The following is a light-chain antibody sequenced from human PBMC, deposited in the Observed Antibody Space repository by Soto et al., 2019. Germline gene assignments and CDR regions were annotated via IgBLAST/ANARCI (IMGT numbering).Light chain of an antibody. CDR3: QQYGSSWFT. J-gene: IGKJ4*01. V-gene: IGKV3-20*01. Sequence: EIVLTQSPGTLSLSPGERATLPCRASQSVSSSYLAWYQQKPGQAPRLLIYGASSRATGIPDRFSGSGFGTDFTLTIRRLEPEDCAVYYCQQYGSSWFTFGGGTKVEIK. CDR2: GAS. CDR1: QSVSSSY.